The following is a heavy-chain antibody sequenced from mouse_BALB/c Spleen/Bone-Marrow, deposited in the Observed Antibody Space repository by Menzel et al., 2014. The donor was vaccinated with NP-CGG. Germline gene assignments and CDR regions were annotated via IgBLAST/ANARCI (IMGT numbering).Heavy chain of an antibody. CDR2: ISYSGST. CDR3: ARNGYYCCFDY. V-gene: IGHV3-2*02. J-gene: IGHJ2*01. Sequence: EVHLQQSGPGLVKPSQSLSLTCTVTGYSITSDYAWSWIQQFPGNKLEWMGYISYSGSTSYNPSLKSRISITRDTSKSQFFLQLNSVTAEDAATCYCARNGYYCCFDYWGQGTTLTVSS. D-gene: IGHD2-3*01. CDR1: GYSITSDYA.